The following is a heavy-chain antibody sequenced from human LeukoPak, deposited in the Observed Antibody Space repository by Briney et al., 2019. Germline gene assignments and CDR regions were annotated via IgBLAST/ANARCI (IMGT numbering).Heavy chain of an antibody. D-gene: IGHD6-13*01. CDR1: GFTFSSYS. CDR2: IWYDGSNK. V-gene: IGHV3-33*01. CDR3: ARVRGIAAAFDAFDI. Sequence: GGSLRLSCAASGFTFSSYSMHWVRQAPGKGLEWVAVIWYDGSNKYYADSVKGRFTISRDNSKNTLYLQMNSLRAEDTAVYYCARVRGIAAAFDAFDIWGHGTMVTVSS. J-gene: IGHJ3*02.